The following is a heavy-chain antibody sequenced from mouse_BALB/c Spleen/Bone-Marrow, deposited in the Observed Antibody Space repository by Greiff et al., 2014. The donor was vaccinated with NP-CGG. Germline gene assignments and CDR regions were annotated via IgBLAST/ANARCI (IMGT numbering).Heavy chain of an antibody. V-gene: IGHV1S81*02. CDR3: ARMITTRGFDY. CDR1: GYTFTRYW. D-gene: IGHD2-4*01. Sequence: QVQLQQSGAELLKPGASVKLSCKASGYTFTRYWVPWVEQRPGQGLWWIGELNPSNGHTNYNGKFKNKATVTVDKSSSTAYMQLSSLTSEDSAVYYCARMITTRGFDYWGQGTTLTVSS. CDR2: LNPSNGHT. J-gene: IGHJ2*01.